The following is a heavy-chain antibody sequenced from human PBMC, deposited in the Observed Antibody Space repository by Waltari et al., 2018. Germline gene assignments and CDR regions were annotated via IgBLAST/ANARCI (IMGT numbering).Heavy chain of an antibody. CDR2: IYPGYSDT. Sequence: EVQLVQSGAEVKKPGESLKISCKGSGYSFTSYWIGWVRQMPGKGLEWMGIIYPGYSDTRYSPSFQGQVTISADKSISTAYLQWSSLKASDTAMYYCAGGYCSGGSCYPTGEYFQHWGQGTLVTVSS. J-gene: IGHJ1*01. D-gene: IGHD2-15*01. V-gene: IGHV5-51*01. CDR1: GYSFTSYW. CDR3: AGGYCSGGSCYPTGEYFQH.